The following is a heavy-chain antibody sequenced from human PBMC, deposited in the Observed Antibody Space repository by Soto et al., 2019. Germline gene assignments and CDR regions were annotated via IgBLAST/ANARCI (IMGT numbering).Heavy chain of an antibody. CDR1: GGSISSGGYY. V-gene: IGHV4-31*03. Sequence: SETLSLTCTVSGGSISSGGYYWSWIRQHPGKGLEWIGYIYYSGSTYYNPSLKSRVTISVDTSKNQFSLKLSSVTAADTAVYYCARSGYCSSTSCYYGSWFDPWGQGTLVTVSS. D-gene: IGHD2-2*01. CDR3: ARSGYCSSTSCYYGSWFDP. CDR2: IYYSGST. J-gene: IGHJ5*02.